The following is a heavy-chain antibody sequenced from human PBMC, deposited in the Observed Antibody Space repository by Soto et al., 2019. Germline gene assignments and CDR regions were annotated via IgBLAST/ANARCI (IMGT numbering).Heavy chain of an antibody. Sequence: SQTLSLTCAISGDSVSSNSAAWNWIRQSPSRGLEWLGRTYYRSKWNNDYAISVKSRITINPDTSKNQFSLQLNSVTPEDTAVYYCARDVDKVAASLGDAFDVWGQRTMVPVS. CDR2: TYYRSKWNN. J-gene: IGHJ3*01. V-gene: IGHV6-1*01. CDR1: GDSVSSNSAA. D-gene: IGHD6-19*01. CDR3: ARDVDKVAASLGDAFDV.